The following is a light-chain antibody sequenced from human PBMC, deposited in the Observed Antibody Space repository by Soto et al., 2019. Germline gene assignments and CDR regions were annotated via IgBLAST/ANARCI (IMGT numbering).Light chain of an antibody. V-gene: IGLV6-57*02. CDR3: QSYDSDYHVV. CDR1: GGSIANNY. J-gene: IGLJ2*01. Sequence: NFMLTQPHSVSGSPGKTVTISCTGSGGSIANNYVQWYQQRPGSAPTTVIHEDNRRFSGVPDRFSGSIDSSSNSASLIISGLQTEDEADYYCQSYDSDYHVVFGGGTKLTVL. CDR2: EDN.